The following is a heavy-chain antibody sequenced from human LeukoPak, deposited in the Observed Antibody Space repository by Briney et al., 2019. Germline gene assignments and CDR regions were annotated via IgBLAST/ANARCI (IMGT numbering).Heavy chain of an antibody. V-gene: IGHV3-11*01. Sequence: PGGSLRLSCAASGFTFSDYYMSWIRQATGKGLEWVSYISSSGSTIYYADSVKGRFTISRDNAKNSLYLQMNSLRAEDTAVYYCARVSRFLEPKMDYWGQGTLVTVSS. CDR3: ARVSRFLEPKMDY. D-gene: IGHD3-3*01. CDR1: GFTFSDYY. CDR2: ISSSGSTI. J-gene: IGHJ4*02.